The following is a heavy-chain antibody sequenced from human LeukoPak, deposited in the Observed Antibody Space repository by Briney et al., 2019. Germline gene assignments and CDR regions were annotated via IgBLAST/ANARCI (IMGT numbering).Heavy chain of an antibody. CDR3: ARDKYSYGTKTFDY. CDR1: GGTFSSYA. Sequence: SVKVSCKASGGTFSSYAISWVRQAPGQGLEWMGGIIPIFGTANYAQKFQGRVTITADESTSTAYMELSSLRSDDTAVYYCARDKYSYGTKTFDYWGQGTLVTVSS. J-gene: IGHJ4*02. V-gene: IGHV1-69*13. CDR2: IIPIFGTA. D-gene: IGHD5-18*01.